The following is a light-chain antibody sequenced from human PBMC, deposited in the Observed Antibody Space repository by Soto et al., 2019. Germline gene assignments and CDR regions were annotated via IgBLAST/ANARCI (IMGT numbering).Light chain of an antibody. CDR3: VSYIESSLTHWV. CDR2: EVD. Sequence: QSALTQPASVSGSPGQSITISCTGTYTDVGGYNRFSWYQHHAGKGPKMLIFEVDNRPSGISDRFSGSKSGDTASLTISDLQAEDEADYYCVSYIESSLTHWVFGGGTKLTVL. CDR1: YTDVGGYNR. J-gene: IGLJ3*02. V-gene: IGLV2-14*01.